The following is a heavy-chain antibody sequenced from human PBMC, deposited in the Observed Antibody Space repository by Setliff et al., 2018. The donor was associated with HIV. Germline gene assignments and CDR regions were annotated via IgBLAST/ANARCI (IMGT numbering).Heavy chain of an antibody. CDR3: AREAPDDHFDY. Sequence: GASVKVSCKASGYTFTDYYVHWVRQAPGQGLEWMGIIYPGHAYTSYAQKFKGRVTMASDTSTSTVYMNLRSLRSDDTAFYFCAREAPDDHFDYWGRGTLVTVSS. CDR1: GYTFTDYY. D-gene: IGHD1-1*01. V-gene: IGHV1-46*01. J-gene: IGHJ4*02. CDR2: IYPGHAYT.